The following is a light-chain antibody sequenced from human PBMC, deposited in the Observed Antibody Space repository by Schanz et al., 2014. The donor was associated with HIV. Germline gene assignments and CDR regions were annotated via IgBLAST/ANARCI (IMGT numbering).Light chain of an antibody. CDR2: EVS. CDR1: SSDVGSYNL. CDR3: LSYDSSLSGSV. V-gene: IGLV2-23*02. Sequence: QSALTQPASVSGSPGQSITISCTGTSSDVGSYNLVSWYQQHPGKAPKLMIYEVSKRPSGVSNRFSGSKSGNTASLTISGLQAEDEADYYCLSYDSSLSGSVFGGGTKLTVL. J-gene: IGLJ3*02.